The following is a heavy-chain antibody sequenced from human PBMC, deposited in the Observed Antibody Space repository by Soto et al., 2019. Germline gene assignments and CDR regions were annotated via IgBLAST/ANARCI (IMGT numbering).Heavy chain of an antibody. Sequence: ASVKVSCKASGYTLTGYYMHWVRQAPGQGLEWMGWINPNSGGTNYAQKFQGRVTMTRDTSISTAYMELSRLRSDDTAVYYCARVGVPIYYDSSGYYSTDGAFDIWGQGTMVTVS. J-gene: IGHJ3*02. V-gene: IGHV1-2*02. CDR1: GYTLTGYY. D-gene: IGHD3-22*01. CDR3: ARVGVPIYYDSSGYYSTDGAFDI. CDR2: INPNSGGT.